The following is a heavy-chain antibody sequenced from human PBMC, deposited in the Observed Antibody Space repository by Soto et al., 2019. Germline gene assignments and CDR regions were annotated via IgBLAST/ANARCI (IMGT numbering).Heavy chain of an antibody. V-gene: IGHV4-39*01. D-gene: IGHD3-9*01. Sequence: QLQLQESGPGLVKPSETLSLTCTVSGGSVSSSSYYWGWVRQPPGKGLEWIGSVYSSGSTYYNPSLESRVTISVDKSKNQCSLKLMSLSAADTAVYYCGRLEGLATISYYFDYWGQGALVTVSS. J-gene: IGHJ4*02. CDR2: VYSSGST. CDR3: GRLEGLATISYYFDY. CDR1: GGSVSSSSYY.